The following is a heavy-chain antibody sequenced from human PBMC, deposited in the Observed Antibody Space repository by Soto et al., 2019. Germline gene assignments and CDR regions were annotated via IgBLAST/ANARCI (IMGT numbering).Heavy chain of an antibody. CDR2: IGNSSRYI. V-gene: IGHV3-21*01. CDR1: GFTFSSYS. CDR3: ARTTSDSWYYFDY. J-gene: IGHJ4*02. D-gene: IGHD4-4*01. Sequence: EVQLVESGGGLVKPGGSLRLFCAASGFTFSSYSMNWVRQAPGKGLEWVSSIGNSSRYISYADSVKGRFTISRDNAKNSLYLQMNSLIAEDTAVYYCARTTSDSWYYFDYWGQGTLVTVSS.